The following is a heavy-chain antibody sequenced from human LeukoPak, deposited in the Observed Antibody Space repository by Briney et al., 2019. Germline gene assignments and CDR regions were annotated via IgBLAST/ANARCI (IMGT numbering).Heavy chain of an antibody. V-gene: IGHV3-48*03. CDR1: GFTFSSYE. J-gene: IGHJ6*02. CDR3: ARSRRDNYYYYYGMDV. CDR2: ISSSDTTI. D-gene: IGHD5-24*01. Sequence: GGSLRLSCAASGFTFSSYELTWVRQAPGKGLEWVSNISSSDTTIHYADSMKGRFTISRDNARNSLYLQMNSLRAEDTAVYYCARSRRDNYYYYYGMDVWGQGTTVTVSS.